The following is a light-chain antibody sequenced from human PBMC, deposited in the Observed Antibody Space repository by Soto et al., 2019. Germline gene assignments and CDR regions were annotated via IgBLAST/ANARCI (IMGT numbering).Light chain of an antibody. CDR1: SRDAGIYNY. CDR2: DVT. Sequence: QSVLTQPPSVSGSPGQSVTVSCTGTSRDAGIYNYVSWYQQHPGTAPKVMIYDVTKRPSGVPDRFSGSKSANTASLTISGLKADDEADYYCSSYAGNYTLLFGGGTKVTV. CDR3: SSYAGNYTLL. V-gene: IGLV2-11*01. J-gene: IGLJ2*01.